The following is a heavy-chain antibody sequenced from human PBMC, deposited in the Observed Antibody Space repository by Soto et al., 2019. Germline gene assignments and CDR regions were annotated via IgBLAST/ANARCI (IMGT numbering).Heavy chain of an antibody. CDR3: ATPNTAGHYFYTMDV. D-gene: IGHD6-13*01. CDR1: GDSFSTYA. Sequence: KVSCKVSGDSFSTYAVSWVRQAPGQGLEWMGGIIAVFGTPSYAQKFKDRVTIIADESTTTVYMDLISLRSEDSAIYYCATPNTAGHYFYTMDVWGLGTTVTVSS. V-gene: IGHV1-69*01. CDR2: IIAVFGTP. J-gene: IGHJ6*02.